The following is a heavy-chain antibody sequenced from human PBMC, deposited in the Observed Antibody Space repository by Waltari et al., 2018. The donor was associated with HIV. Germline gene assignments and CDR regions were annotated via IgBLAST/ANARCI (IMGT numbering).Heavy chain of an antibody. V-gene: IGHV7-4-1*02. J-gene: IGHJ4*02. CDR2: INTNTGNP. CDR3: ARGPGRSLDY. D-gene: IGHD3-10*01. CDR1: GYTPPNYA. Sequence: QVQLEQSGSELKKPGPSGRVSCRASGYTPPNYAWIWVRRAPGQGLEWVGWINTNTGNPTYAQGFTGRFVFSLDTSVSTAYLQISSLKPEDTAVYFCARGPGRSLDYWGQGTLVTVSS.